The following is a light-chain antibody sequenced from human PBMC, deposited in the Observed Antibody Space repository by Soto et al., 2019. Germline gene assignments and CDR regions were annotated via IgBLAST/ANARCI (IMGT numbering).Light chain of an antibody. V-gene: IGLV2-14*01. Sequence: QSVLTQPASVSGSPGQSITMSCTGTSSDVGSYDFVSWYQQHPGKDPKLLIYEVSNRPSGVSARFSGSKSDNTASLTISGLQAADEADYFCSSYSSSTVPYVFGSGNKVTVL. CDR3: SSYSSSTVPYV. CDR1: SSDVGSYDF. CDR2: EVS. J-gene: IGLJ1*01.